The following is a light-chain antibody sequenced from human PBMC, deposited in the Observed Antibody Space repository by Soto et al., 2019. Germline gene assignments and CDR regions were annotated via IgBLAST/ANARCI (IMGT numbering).Light chain of an antibody. CDR2: DVN. Sequence: SELKHPASVSGSARDSIPISCTGTSSDIGAYNFVSWYQQHPGKAPKLMLYDVNIRPSGVSNRFSGSKSGNTASLTISGLQAEDEADYYCTSWTTSTTMIFGGGTKVTVL. CDR3: TSWTTSTTMI. V-gene: IGLV2-14*03. CDR1: SSDIGAYNF. J-gene: IGLJ2*01.